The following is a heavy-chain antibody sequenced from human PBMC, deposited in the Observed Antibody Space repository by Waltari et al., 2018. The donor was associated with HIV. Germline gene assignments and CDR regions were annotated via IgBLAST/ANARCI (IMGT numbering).Heavy chain of an antibody. V-gene: IGHV3-7*04. CDR2: IKEDGSEK. CDR1: GCPFSSYC. Sequence: EVQLVESGGGLVQPGGSLRLSCAASGCPFSSYCMRWVSRAPGKGVEWVANIKEDGSEKYYVDSVNGRFTISRDNAENSLYLQMNSLRAEDTAVYSCARGGFYGSGSKVNWGQGTLVTVSS. J-gene: IGHJ4*02. D-gene: IGHD3-10*01. CDR3: ARGGFYGSGSKVN.